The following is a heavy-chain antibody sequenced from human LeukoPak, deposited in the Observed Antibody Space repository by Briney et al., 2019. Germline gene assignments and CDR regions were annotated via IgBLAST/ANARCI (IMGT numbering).Heavy chain of an antibody. CDR2: IYYSGST. CDR3: ARQGRGVIAFNYYYYYMDV. D-gene: IGHD3-10*01. Sequence: SEALSLTCTVSGGSISSSSYYWGWIRQPPGKGLEWIGSIYYSGSTYYNPSLKSRVTISVDTSKNQFSLKLSSVTAADTAVYYCARQGRGVIAFNYYYYYMDVWGKGTLVTISS. J-gene: IGHJ6*03. V-gene: IGHV4-39*07. CDR1: GGSISSSSYY.